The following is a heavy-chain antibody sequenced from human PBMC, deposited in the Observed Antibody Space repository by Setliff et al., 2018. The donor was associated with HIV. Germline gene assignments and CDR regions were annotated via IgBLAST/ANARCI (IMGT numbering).Heavy chain of an antibody. Sequence: GGSLRLSCAASGFSFSYYSMNWVRQAPGKGLEWVSYISSSGNSVYYADSVKGRFAISRDNAKRSLFLQMNSLRGEDTAVYYCARYFRDGSYNDYWGQGTLVTVSS. D-gene: IGHD3-10*01. CDR1: GFSFSYYS. CDR3: ARYFRDGSYNDY. V-gene: IGHV3-48*04. CDR2: ISSSGNSV. J-gene: IGHJ4*02.